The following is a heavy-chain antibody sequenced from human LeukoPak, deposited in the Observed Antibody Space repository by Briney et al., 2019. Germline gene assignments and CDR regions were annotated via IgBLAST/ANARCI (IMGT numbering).Heavy chain of an antibody. CDR2: ISSSSSYI. Sequence: PGGTLRLSCAASGFTFSSYGMSWVRQAPGKGLEWVSSISSSSSYIYYADSVKGRFTISRDNAKNSLYLQMNSLRAEDTAVYYCARMDSSSWRGLNDYWGQGTLVTVSS. CDR1: GFTFSSYG. J-gene: IGHJ4*02. D-gene: IGHD6-13*01. CDR3: ARMDSSSWRGLNDY. V-gene: IGHV3-21*01.